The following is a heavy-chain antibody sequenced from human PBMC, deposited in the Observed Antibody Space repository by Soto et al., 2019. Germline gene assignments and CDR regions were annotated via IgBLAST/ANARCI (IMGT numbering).Heavy chain of an antibody. J-gene: IGHJ2*01. V-gene: IGHV1-46*03. Sequence: ASVKVSCKASGYTFTSYYMHWVRQAPGQGLEWMGIINPSGGSTSYAQKFQGRVTMTRDTSTSTVYMELSSLRSEDTAVYYCASIDPYYYGSGSRGYFDLWGRGTLVTVSS. CDR3: ASIDPYYYGSGSRGYFDL. CDR2: INPSGGST. D-gene: IGHD3-10*01. CDR1: GYTFTSYY.